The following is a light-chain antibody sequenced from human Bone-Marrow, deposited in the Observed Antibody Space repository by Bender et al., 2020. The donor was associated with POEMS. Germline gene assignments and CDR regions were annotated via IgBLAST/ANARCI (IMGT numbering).Light chain of an antibody. Sequence: QSALTQPASVSGSPGQSITISCTGTSSDVGSYNLVSWYQQHPGTAPKLLIYGYNNRPSGVPDRFSGSKSGTSASLAITGLQAEDEGDYYCQSYDNSLGGWVFGGGTKLTVL. CDR1: SSDVGSYNL. CDR3: QSYDNSLGGWV. J-gene: IGLJ3*02. V-gene: IGLV2-14*02. CDR2: GYN.